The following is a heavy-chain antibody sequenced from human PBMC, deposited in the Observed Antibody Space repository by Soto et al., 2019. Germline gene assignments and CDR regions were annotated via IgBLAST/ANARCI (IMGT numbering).Heavy chain of an antibody. V-gene: IGHV4-4*02. CDR3: AMTTVTYFDY. CDR2: IYHSGST. J-gene: IGHJ4*02. CDR1: GGSISSSNW. Sequence: QVQLQESGPGLVKPSGTLSLTCAVSGGSISSSNWWSWVRQPPGKGLEWIGEIYHSGSTNYNPSPEGRVTISVDQSKNQFSLHLSSVTAADTAVYYCAMTTVTYFDYWGQGTLVTVSS. D-gene: IGHD4-17*01.